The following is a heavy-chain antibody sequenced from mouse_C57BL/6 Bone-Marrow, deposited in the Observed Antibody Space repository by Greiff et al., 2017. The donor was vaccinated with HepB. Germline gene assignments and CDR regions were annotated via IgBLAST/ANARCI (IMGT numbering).Heavy chain of an antibody. CDR2: IYPGDGDT. J-gene: IGHJ2*01. V-gene: IGHV1-82*01. CDR3: AFYGNYDYFDY. Sequence: VKLQQSGPELVKPGASVKISCKASGYAFSSSWMNWVKQRPGKGLEWIGRIYPGDGDTNYNGKFKGKATLTADKSSSTAYMQLSSLTSEDSAVYFCAFYGNYDYFDYWGQGTTLTVSS. D-gene: IGHD2-1*01. CDR1: GYAFSSSW.